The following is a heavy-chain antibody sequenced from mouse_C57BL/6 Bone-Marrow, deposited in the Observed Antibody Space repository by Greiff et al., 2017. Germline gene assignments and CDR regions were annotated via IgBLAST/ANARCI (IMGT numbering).Heavy chain of an antibody. V-gene: IGHV1-81*01. D-gene: IGHD2-1*01. Sequence: QVQLQQSGAELARPGASVKLSCKASGYPFTSSGISWVKQRTGQGLEWIGELYPRSGNTYYNEKFKGKATLTADKSSSTAYMELRSLTSEDSAVYFCARGGEGYYGNFLFAYWGQGTLVTGSA. CDR1: GYPFTSSG. CDR3: ARGGEGYYGNFLFAY. CDR2: LYPRSGNT. J-gene: IGHJ3*01.